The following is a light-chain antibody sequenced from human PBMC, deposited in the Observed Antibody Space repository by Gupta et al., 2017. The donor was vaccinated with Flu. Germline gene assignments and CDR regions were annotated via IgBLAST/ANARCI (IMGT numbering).Light chain of an antibody. Sequence: HSALTQPASVSGSPGQSITISCTGASSDVGDYNYVSWYQQHPGKAPILIIYEVSKRPAGAANRFSASKSGNTASLTISGLQTEDAADYYCSSDTSSNVVLFGGGTKLTVL. CDR1: SSDVGDYNY. V-gene: IGLV2-14*01. J-gene: IGLJ3*02. CDR2: EVS. CDR3: SSDTSSNVVL.